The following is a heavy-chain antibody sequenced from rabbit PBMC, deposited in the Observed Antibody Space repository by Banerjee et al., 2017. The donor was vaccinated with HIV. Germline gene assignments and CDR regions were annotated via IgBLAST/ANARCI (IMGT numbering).Heavy chain of an antibody. CDR1: GFSFSSTYS. Sequence: QSLEESGGDLVKPEGSLTLTCTASGFSFSSTYSMYWVRQAPGKGPEWIASIYTSSGSTYYASWAKGRFTISKTSSTTVTLQMTSLTAADTATYFCARDIVNSNSLFNLWGPGTLVTVS. CDR2: IYTSSGST. CDR3: ARDIVNSNSLFNL. V-gene: IGHV1S40*01. J-gene: IGHJ4*01. D-gene: IGHD4-1*01.